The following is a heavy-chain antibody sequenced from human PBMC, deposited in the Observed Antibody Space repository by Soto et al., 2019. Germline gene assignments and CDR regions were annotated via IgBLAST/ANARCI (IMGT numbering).Heavy chain of an antibody. J-gene: IGHJ4*02. V-gene: IGHV3-30-3*01. CDR1: GFTFSSYA. CDR3: ARAESSWGPFDY. CDR2: ISYDGSNK. Sequence: TGGSLRLSCAASGFTFSSYAMHWVRQAPGKGLEWVAVISYDGSNKYYADSVKGRFTISRDSSKNTLYLQMNSLRAEDTAVYYCARAESSWGPFDYWGQGTLVTVSS. D-gene: IGHD6-13*01.